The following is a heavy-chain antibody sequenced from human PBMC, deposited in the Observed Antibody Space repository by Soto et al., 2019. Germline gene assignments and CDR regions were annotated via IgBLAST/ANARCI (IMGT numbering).Heavy chain of an antibody. CDR2: IYYSGST. D-gene: IGHD1-7*01. CDR1: GGSISSYY. V-gene: IGHV4-59*01. J-gene: IGHJ4*02. CDR3: ASTPITGTTGLFDY. Sequence: LSLTCTVSGGSISSYYWIWIRQPPGKGLEWIGYIYYSGSTNYNPSLKSRVTISVDTSKNQFSLKLSSVTAADTAVYYCASTPITGTTGLFDYWGQGTLVTVSS.